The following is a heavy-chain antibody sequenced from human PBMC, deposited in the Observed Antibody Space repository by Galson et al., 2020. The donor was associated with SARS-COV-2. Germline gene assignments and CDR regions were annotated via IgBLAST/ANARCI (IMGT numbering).Heavy chain of an antibody. CDR1: GDSDSSNTAA. D-gene: IGHD3-10*01. CDR3: ARRGGGSLSSFDY. Sequence: SQTLSLTCSISGDSDSSNTAAWHWIRQSPPRGLEWLGRTYYRSTWSNDYAVSVRSRMIINQDPFKNEFSLQLKSVTPEDTAVYYCARRGGGSLSSFDYWGQGILVTVSS. J-gene: IGHJ4*02. V-gene: IGHV6-1*01. CDR2: TYYRSTWSN.